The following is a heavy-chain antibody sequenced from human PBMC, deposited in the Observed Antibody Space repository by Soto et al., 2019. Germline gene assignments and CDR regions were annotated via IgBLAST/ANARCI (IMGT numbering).Heavy chain of an antibody. CDR1: GGTFSSYA. Sequence: GASVKVSCKASGGTFSSYAISWVRQAPGQGLEWMGGIIPIFGTANYAQKFQGRVTITADESTSTAYMELSSLRSEDTAVYYCARVRRFLEWLSPDYYYYYGMDVWGQGTTVTVSS. J-gene: IGHJ6*02. CDR3: ARVRRFLEWLSPDYYYYYGMDV. CDR2: IIPIFGTA. V-gene: IGHV1-69*13. D-gene: IGHD3-3*01.